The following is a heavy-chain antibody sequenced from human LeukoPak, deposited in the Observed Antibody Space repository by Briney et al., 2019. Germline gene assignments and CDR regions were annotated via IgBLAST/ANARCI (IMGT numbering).Heavy chain of an antibody. V-gene: IGHV4-59*01. CDR1: GGSISSYY. Sequence: PSETLSLTCTVSGGSISSYYWSWIRQPPGKGLEWIGYIYYSGSTNYKPSLKSRVTISVDTSKNQFSLKLNSVTAADTAVYYCAKANSAYDYDYFDYWGQGTLVTVSS. CDR3: AKANSAYDYDYFDY. D-gene: IGHD5-12*01. CDR2: IYYSGST. J-gene: IGHJ4*02.